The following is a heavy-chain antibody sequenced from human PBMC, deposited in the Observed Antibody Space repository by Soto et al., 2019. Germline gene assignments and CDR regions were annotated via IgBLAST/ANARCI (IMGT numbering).Heavy chain of an antibody. V-gene: IGHV1-69*13. J-gene: IGHJ6*02. Sequence: GASVKVSCKASGGTFSSYAISWVRQAPGQGLEWMGGIIPIFGTANYAQKFQGRVTITADESTSTAYMELSSLRSEDTAVYYCARVITLWFGELLLGYYGMDVWGQGTTVTVSS. D-gene: IGHD3-10*01. CDR2: IIPIFGTA. CDR1: GGTFSSYA. CDR3: ARVITLWFGELLLGYYGMDV.